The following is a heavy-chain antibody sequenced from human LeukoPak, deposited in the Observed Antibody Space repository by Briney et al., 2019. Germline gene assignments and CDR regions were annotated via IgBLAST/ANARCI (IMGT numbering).Heavy chain of an antibody. D-gene: IGHD3-22*01. CDR3: ARDLWNFYDDSGYNRDFDS. V-gene: IGHV1-18*01. CDR1: TSR. J-gene: IGHJ5*01. Sequence: EASVKVSCKATSRISWVRQAPGQGLEWMGWIGTYGGDTYYAQKFEGRITLTTDTSTSTVYMELRNLRSDDTAVYYCARDLWNFYDDSGYNRDFDSWGQGTLVTVSS. CDR2: IGTYGGDT.